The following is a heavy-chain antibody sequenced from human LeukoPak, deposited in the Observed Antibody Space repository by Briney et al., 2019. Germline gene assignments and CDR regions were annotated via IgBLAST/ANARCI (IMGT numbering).Heavy chain of an antibody. CDR1: GGSISSYY. V-gene: IGHV4-59*01. D-gene: IGHD3-10*01. CDR3: AGGGSGSYYELYYFDY. CDR2: IYYSGST. J-gene: IGHJ4*02. Sequence: SETLSLTCTVSGGSISSYYWSWIRQPPGKGLEWIGYIYYSGSTNYNPSLKSRVTISVDTSKNQFSLKLSSVTAADTAVYYCAGGGSGSYYELYYFDYWGQGTLVTVSS.